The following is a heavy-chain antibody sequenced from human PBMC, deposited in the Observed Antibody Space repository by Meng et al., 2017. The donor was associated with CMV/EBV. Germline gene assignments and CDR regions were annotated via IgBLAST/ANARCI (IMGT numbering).Heavy chain of an antibody. Sequence: KISCKASGGTFSSYAISWVRQAPGQGLEWMGRIIPILGIANYAQKFQGRVTITADKSTSTAYMELSSLRSEDTAVYYCARSYYDSSGYYAYWGQGTLVTVSS. J-gene: IGHJ4*02. CDR3: ARSYYDSSGYYAY. D-gene: IGHD3-22*01. CDR2: IIPILGIA. V-gene: IGHV1-69*04. CDR1: GGTFSSYA.